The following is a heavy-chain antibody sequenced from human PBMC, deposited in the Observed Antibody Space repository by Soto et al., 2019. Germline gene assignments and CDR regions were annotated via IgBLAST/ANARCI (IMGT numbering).Heavy chain of an antibody. D-gene: IGHD6-19*01. CDR1: GYTFSDHY. CDR2: INPNSGGT. Sequence: QVQLVQSGAEVKKSGASVEVSCKTSGYTFSDHYTHWVRQAPGQGLEWMGWINPNSGGTGYAEKFQGGVTMTRDTSISTAYMELNRLNSDDTAVYYCVRGGPVAGPTSSEAYHPFDFWGQGTLVTVSS. J-gene: IGHJ4*02. V-gene: IGHV1-2*02. CDR3: VRGGPVAGPTSSEAYHPFDF.